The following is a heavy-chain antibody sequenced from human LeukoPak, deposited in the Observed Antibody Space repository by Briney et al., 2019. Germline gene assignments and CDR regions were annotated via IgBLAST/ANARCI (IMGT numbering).Heavy chain of an antibody. J-gene: IGHJ4*02. Sequence: PSETLSLTCSVSAGSISTYYWSWIRQPPGKGLEWIGYIYFRGSTNYNPSLKSRVTISVDTSKNQFSLKLSSVTAADTAVYYCARLDSSGWYYFDFWGQGTLVTASS. CDR2: IYFRGST. CDR3: ARLDSSGWYYFDF. V-gene: IGHV4-59*01. D-gene: IGHD6-19*01. CDR1: AGSISTYY.